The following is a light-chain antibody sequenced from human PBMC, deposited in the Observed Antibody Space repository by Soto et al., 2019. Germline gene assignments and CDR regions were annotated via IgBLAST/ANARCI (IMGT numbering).Light chain of an antibody. J-gene: IGKJ1*01. CDR3: QQYNSRRT. CDR2: KES. Sequence: IQLTQSPSSLSASVGDRDTINCRASQGIKSVLAWYQPKPGNAPKILIYKESTLKSGVPSRFRGSGSGTEFTLTISSLKPDDFATYDCQQYNSRRTFGQGTKVDIK. V-gene: IGKV1-5*03. CDR1: QGIKSV.